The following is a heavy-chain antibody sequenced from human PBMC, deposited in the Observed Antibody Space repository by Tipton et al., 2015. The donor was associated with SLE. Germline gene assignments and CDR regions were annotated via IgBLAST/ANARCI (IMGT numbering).Heavy chain of an antibody. J-gene: IGHJ3*02. Sequence: QLVQSGAEVKKPGASVKVSCKASGYTFTSYDINWVRQATGQGLEWMGWMNPNSGNTGYAQEFQGRVTMTRDTSTGTAYMELSSLRSEDTAVYYCARDYYGSGFDAFDIWGQGTMVTVSS. V-gene: IGHV1-8*01. CDR2: MNPNSGNT. D-gene: IGHD3-10*01. CDR1: GYTFTSYD. CDR3: ARDYYGSGFDAFDI.